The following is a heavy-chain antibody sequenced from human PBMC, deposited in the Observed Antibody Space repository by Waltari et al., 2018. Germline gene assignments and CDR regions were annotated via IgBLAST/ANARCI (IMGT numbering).Heavy chain of an antibody. CDR2: INYSGGTT. J-gene: IGHJ4*02. CDR1: GFTFTTYA. Sequence: EVQLVESGGGLVQPGGSLELFWAACGFTFTTYAMSWVRQAPGKGLEWVSAINYSGGTTYYADSVMGRFTISRDNSKNTLYLQMNSLRAEDTAIYYCAKEHEGYYDFWTGYPSDFWGQGTLVTVSS. D-gene: IGHD3-3*01. CDR3: AKEHEGYYDFWTGYPSDF. V-gene: IGHV3-23*04.